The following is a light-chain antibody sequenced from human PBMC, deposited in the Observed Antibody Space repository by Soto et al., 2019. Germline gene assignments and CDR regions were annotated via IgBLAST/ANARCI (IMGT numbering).Light chain of an antibody. J-gene: IGKJ1*01. CDR2: GAS. CDR1: QSVSSN. Sequence: ELVVTQSPATLSVSPGERATLSCRASQSVSSNFAWHQQKPGQARSLLNDGASTQATGIPARFSGSGSGTEFTLTISSLQSEDFAVYCCQQYNNWPRTFGQGTKVDIK. CDR3: QQYNNWPRT. V-gene: IGKV3-15*01.